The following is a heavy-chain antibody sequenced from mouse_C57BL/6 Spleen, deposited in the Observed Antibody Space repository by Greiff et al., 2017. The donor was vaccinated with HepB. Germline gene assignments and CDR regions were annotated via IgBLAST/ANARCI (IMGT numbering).Heavy chain of an antibody. V-gene: IGHV1-61*01. D-gene: IGHD1-1*01. Sequence: QVQLQQPGAELVRPGSSVKLSCKASGYTFTSYWMDWVKQRPGQGLEWIGNIYPSDSETHYNQKFKDKATLTVDKSSSTAYMQLSSLTSEDSAVYYCARPFTTGVAGGYFDVWGTGTTVTVSS. CDR2: IYPSDSET. CDR3: ARPFTTGVAGGYFDV. J-gene: IGHJ1*03. CDR1: GYTFTSYW.